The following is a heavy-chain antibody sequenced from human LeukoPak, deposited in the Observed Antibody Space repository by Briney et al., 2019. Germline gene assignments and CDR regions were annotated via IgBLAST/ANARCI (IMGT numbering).Heavy chain of an antibody. Sequence: ASVKVSCKASRYTFSNDAMHWVRQAPGERLEWMGWINTGNGDTKYSQKFQGRVAITRDTSASTSYMELSSLGSEDTAVYYCARDPGSRSYWSNSGMDVWGQGTTVTVSS. V-gene: IGHV1-3*04. J-gene: IGHJ6*02. CDR1: RYTFSNDA. D-gene: IGHD3-10*01. CDR2: INTGNGDT. CDR3: ARDPGSRSYWSNSGMDV.